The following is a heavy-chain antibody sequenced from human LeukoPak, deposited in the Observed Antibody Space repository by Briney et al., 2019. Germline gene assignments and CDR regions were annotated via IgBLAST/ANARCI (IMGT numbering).Heavy chain of an antibody. V-gene: IGHV1-2*06. CDR2: INPNSGDT. Sequence: APVKVSCKASEYTFTGYYVHWVRQAPGQGLEWMGRINPNSGDTNYAQKFQGRVTMTRDTSISTAYMELSRLRSDDTAVYYCARDYCGGDCFPDYWGQGTLVTVSS. CDR1: EYTFTGYY. J-gene: IGHJ4*02. D-gene: IGHD2-21*02. CDR3: ARDYCGGDCFPDY.